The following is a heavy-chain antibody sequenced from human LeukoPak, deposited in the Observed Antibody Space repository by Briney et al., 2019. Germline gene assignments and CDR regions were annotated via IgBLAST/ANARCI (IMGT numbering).Heavy chain of an antibody. V-gene: IGHV3-30*02. CDR2: IRYDGSNK. CDR1: GFTFSSYG. J-gene: IGHJ4*02. Sequence: HPGGSLRLSCAASGFTFSSYGMHWVRQAPGKGLEWVAFIRYDGSNKYYADSVKGRFTISRDNSKNTLYLQMNSLRAEDTAVYYCAKGHFWSGYAYFDYWGQGTLVTVSS. CDR3: AKGHFWSGYAYFDY. D-gene: IGHD3-3*02.